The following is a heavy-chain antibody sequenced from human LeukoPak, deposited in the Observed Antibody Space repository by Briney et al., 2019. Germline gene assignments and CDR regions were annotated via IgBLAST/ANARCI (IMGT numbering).Heavy chain of an antibody. Sequence: ASVKVSCKASGGTFSSYAISWVRQAPGQGLEWMGWISVNSGNTDYAQKLQGRVTMTTDTSTSTAYMELRSLRSDDTAVYYCARDDYYGPYGMDVWGQGTTVTVS. CDR3: ARDDYYGPYGMDV. D-gene: IGHD3-10*01. CDR1: GGTFSSYA. J-gene: IGHJ6*02. V-gene: IGHV1-18*01. CDR2: ISVNSGNT.